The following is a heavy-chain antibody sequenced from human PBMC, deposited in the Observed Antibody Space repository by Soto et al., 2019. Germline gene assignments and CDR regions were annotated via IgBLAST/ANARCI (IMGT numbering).Heavy chain of an antibody. Sequence: GGSLRLSCAASGFTFSSYAMHWVRQAPGKGLEWVAVISYDGSNKYYADSVKGRFTISRDNSKNTLYLQMNSLRAEDTAVYYCARDVSSGLIDYWGQGTLVTVSS. J-gene: IGHJ4*02. CDR2: ISYDGSNK. V-gene: IGHV3-30-3*01. D-gene: IGHD3-22*01. CDR3: ARDVSSGLIDY. CDR1: GFTFSSYA.